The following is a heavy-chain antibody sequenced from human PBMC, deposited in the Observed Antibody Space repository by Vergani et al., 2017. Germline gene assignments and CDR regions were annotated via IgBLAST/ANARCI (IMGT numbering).Heavy chain of an antibody. CDR1: GFTFSSYW. Sequence: VQLVESGGGVVQPGRSLRLSCAASGFTFSSYWMHWVRQAPGKGLVWVSRINSDGSSTSYADSVKGRFTISRDNAKNTLYLQMNSLRAEDTAVYYCARGGQTGTTQYYYYYGMDVWGQGTTVTVSS. D-gene: IGHD1-1*01. CDR2: INSDGSST. CDR3: ARGGQTGTTQYYYYYGMDV. J-gene: IGHJ6*02. V-gene: IGHV3-74*02.